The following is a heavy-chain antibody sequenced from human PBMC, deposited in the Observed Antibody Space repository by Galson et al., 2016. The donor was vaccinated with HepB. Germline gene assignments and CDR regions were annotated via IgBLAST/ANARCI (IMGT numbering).Heavy chain of an antibody. CDR1: EFTFSNYY. CDR3: VREWPTETSPRIANVFDI. D-gene: IGHD4-17*01. Sequence: SLRLSCAASEFTFSNYYMNWVRQAPGKGLEWVANIKQDGSEKYYVDSVKGRFTISRDNAGNSLYLQMNSLRAEDTAVYFCVREWPTETSPRIANVFDIWGQGTMVTVSS. CDR2: IKQDGSEK. J-gene: IGHJ3*02. V-gene: IGHV3-7*04.